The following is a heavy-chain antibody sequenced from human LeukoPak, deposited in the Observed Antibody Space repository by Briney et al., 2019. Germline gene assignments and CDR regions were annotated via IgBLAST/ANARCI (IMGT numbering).Heavy chain of an antibody. Sequence: PGGSLRLSCAASGFTFSSYAMSWVRQAPGKGLEWVSSISGSGDGTYYTDSVKGRFTISRDNAKNTLYLQMNGLGTEDTAVYYCARDQLYCSGGICYFDYWGQGTLVTVSS. CDR2: ISGSGDGT. V-gene: IGHV3-23*01. J-gene: IGHJ4*02. CDR1: GFTFSSYA. D-gene: IGHD2-15*01. CDR3: ARDQLYCSGGICYFDY.